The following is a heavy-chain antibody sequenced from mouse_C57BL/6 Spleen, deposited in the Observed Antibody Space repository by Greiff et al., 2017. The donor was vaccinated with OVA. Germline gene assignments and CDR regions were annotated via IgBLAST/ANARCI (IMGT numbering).Heavy chain of an antibody. CDR3: ASRGDYSRDW. J-gene: IGHJ2*01. Sequence: QVQLQQPGAELVKPGASVKLSCKASGYTFTSYWMQWVKQRPGQGLEWIGEIDPSDSYTNYNQKFKGKATLTVDTSSSTAYMQLSSLTSEDSAVYYCASRGDYSRDWWGQGSTLTVSS. CDR1: GYTFTSYW. D-gene: IGHD1-1*01. CDR2: IDPSDSYT. V-gene: IGHV1-50*01.